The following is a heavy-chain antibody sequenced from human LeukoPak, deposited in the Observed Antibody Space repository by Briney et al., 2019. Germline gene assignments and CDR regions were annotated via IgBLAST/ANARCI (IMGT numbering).Heavy chain of an antibody. D-gene: IGHD3-16*01. CDR1: GGSISSYY. Sequence: KPSETLSLTCTVSGGSISSYYWSWIRQPPGKGLKWSGYIYYSGSTSYSPSLRSRVTISVDTSKNQFSLKLSSVTAADTAVYYCARETSQKGAHYMDVWGKGTTVTISS. CDR3: ARETSQKGAHYMDV. CDR2: IYYSGST. V-gene: IGHV4-59*01. J-gene: IGHJ6*03.